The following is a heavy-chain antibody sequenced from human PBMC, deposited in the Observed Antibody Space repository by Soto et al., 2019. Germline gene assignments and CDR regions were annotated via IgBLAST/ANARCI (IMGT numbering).Heavy chain of an antibody. CDR3: TNGVDV. V-gene: IGHV3-73*02. CDR2: IRSKSNTYAT. J-gene: IGHJ6*02. CDR1: GFTFSVYP. Sequence: DVQLVESGGGLVQPGGSLKLSCVDSGFTFSVYPMHCVRQASGKGLEWVGSIRSKSNTYATEYDASVKGRFTVSRDDSENTAYLQMNSLKTEDTAVYYCTNGVDVWGQGTTVTVSS.